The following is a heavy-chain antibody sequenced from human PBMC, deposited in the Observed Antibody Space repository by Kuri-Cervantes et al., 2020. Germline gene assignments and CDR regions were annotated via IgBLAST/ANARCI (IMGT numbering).Heavy chain of an antibody. V-gene: IGHV1-46*01. J-gene: IGHJ5*02. CDR3: ARAPDCSSTSCSGNWFDP. CDR1: GYTFTSYY. D-gene: IGHD2-2*01. Sequence: SVNVSCKASGYTFTSYYMHWVRQAPGQGLEWMGIINPSGGSTSHTQKFQGRVTMTRDTSISTAYMELSRLRSDDTAVYYCARAPDCSSTSCSGNWFDPWGQGTLVTVSS. CDR2: INPSGGST.